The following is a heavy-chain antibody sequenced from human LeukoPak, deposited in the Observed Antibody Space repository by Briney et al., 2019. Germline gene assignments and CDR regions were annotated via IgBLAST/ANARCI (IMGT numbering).Heavy chain of an antibody. V-gene: IGHV3-33*01. J-gene: IGHJ4*02. CDR2: IWDDGSNK. CDR3: AIHPGLGGATRSDY. Sequence: GESLRLSCAASGFTFSSYGMHWVRQPPGKGLEWVAVIWDDGSNKYYADSVKGRFTISRDNSKNTLYLQMNSLRAEDTAVYYCAIHPGLGGATRSDYWGQGTLVTVSS. CDR1: GFTFSSYG. D-gene: IGHD1-26*01.